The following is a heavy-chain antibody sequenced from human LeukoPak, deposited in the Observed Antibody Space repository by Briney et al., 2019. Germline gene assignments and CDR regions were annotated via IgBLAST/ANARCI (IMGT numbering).Heavy chain of an antibody. CDR3: ARDLWANDPTIDY. Sequence: ASVKVSCKASGYTFTGYYMHWVRQAPGQGLEWMGWINPNSGGTNYAQKFQGRVTMTRDTSISTAYMELSRLRSDDTAVYYCARDLWANDPTIDYWGQGTLVTVSS. CDR1: GYTFTGYY. J-gene: IGHJ4*02. D-gene: IGHD1-1*01. V-gene: IGHV1-2*02. CDR2: INPNSGGT.